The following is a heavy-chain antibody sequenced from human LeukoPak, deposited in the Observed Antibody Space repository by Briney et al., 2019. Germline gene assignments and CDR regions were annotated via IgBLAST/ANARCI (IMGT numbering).Heavy chain of an antibody. J-gene: IGHJ6*02. V-gene: IGHV1-69*13. Sequence: GASVKVSCKASGGTFSSYAISWVRQAPGQGLEWMGGIIPIFGTANYAQKFQGRVTITADESTSTAYMELSSLRSEDTAVYYCARAGGSGSEYYYYYYGMDVWGQGTTVTVSS. CDR3: ARAGGSGSEYYYYYYGMDV. CDR1: GGTFSSYA. CDR2: IIPIFGTA. D-gene: IGHD3-10*01.